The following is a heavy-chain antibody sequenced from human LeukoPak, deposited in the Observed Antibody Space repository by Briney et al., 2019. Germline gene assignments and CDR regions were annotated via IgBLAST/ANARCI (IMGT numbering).Heavy chain of an antibody. CDR1: GYTFTAYY. CDR2: INPNSGGT. D-gene: IGHD3-22*01. J-gene: IGHJ4*02. V-gene: IGHV1-2*02. CDR3: ARGLGEGAGKQRITMIVRSGYWYFDY. Sequence: ASVKVSCKASGYTFTAYYMYWVRQAPGQGLEWMGWINPNSGGTNSAQNFQDRVTMTRDTSISTAYMELSRLRSDDTAVYYCARGLGEGAGKQRITMIVRSGYWYFDYWGQGTLVTVSS.